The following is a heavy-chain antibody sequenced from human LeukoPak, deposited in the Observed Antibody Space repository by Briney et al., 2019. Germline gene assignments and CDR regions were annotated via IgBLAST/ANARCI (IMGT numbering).Heavy chain of an antibody. V-gene: IGHV4-4*09. CDR3: ATKGDGYYAFDI. J-gene: IGHJ3*02. CDR1: GGSISSYY. D-gene: IGHD5-24*01. Sequence: SETLSLTCTVSGGSISSYYWSWIRQPPGKGLEWIGYIHTSGRTYYNPSLKSRVTMSVDTSKNQFSLNLSTVTAVDTAVYYCATKGDGYYAFDIWGQGTMVTVSS. CDR2: IHTSGRT.